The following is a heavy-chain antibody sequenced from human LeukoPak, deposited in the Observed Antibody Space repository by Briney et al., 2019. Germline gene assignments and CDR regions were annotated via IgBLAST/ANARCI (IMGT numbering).Heavy chain of an antibody. D-gene: IGHD3-22*01. CDR1: GFTFSSYA. V-gene: IGHV3-30-3*01. J-gene: IGHJ5*02. Sequence: PGGSLRLSCAASGFTFSSYAMHWVRQAPGKGLEWVAVISYDGSNKYYADSVKGRFTISRDNSKNTLYLQMNSLRAEDTAVYYCAKDRSYYDSSGYYWRPLYNWFDPWGQGTLVTVSS. CDR2: ISYDGSNK. CDR3: AKDRSYYDSSGYYWRPLYNWFDP.